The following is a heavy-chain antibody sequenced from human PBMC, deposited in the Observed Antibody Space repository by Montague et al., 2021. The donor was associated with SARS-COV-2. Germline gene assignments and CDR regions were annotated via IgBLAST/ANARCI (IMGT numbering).Heavy chain of an antibody. Sequence: SETLSLTCTVSGGSTSSYYWSWIRQPPGKGLEWIGYIYYSGSTNXNPSLKSRVTISVDTSKNQFSLKLSSVTAADTAVYYCARRSLGYCSGGSCYSAFDPWGQGTLVTVSS. CDR1: GGSTSSYY. CDR2: IYYSGST. J-gene: IGHJ5*02. CDR3: ARRSLGYCSGGSCYSAFDP. V-gene: IGHV4-59*01. D-gene: IGHD2-15*01.